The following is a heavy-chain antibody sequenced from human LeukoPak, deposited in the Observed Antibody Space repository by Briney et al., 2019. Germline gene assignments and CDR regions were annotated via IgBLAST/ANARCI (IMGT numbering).Heavy chain of an antibody. D-gene: IGHD3-3*01. Sequence: ASVKVSCKASGYTFTRYGISWVRQAPGQGLEWMGWINPNSGGTNYAQKFQGRVTMTRDTSISTAYMELSRLRSDDTAVYYCARANVLRFLEWSFDYWGQGTLVTVSS. V-gene: IGHV1-2*02. CDR2: INPNSGGT. J-gene: IGHJ4*02. CDR3: ARANVLRFLEWSFDY. CDR1: GYTFTRYG.